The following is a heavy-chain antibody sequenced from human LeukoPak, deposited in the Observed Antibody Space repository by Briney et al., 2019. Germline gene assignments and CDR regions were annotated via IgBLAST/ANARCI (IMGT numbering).Heavy chain of an antibody. Sequence: APVKVSCKASGYTFTSYDINWVRQATGQGLEWMGWMNPNSGNTGYAQKFQGRVTMTRNTSISTAYMELSSLRSEDTAVYYCARSTYYDFWSGSPSNYYMDVWGKGTTVTVSS. J-gene: IGHJ6*03. D-gene: IGHD3-3*01. CDR1: GYTFTSYD. CDR3: ARSTYYDFWSGSPSNYYMDV. CDR2: MNPNSGNT. V-gene: IGHV1-8*01.